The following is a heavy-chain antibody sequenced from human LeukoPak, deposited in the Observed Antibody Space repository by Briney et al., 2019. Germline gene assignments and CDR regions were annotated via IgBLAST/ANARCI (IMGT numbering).Heavy chain of an antibody. V-gene: IGHV3-7*01. CDR2: IKQDGSEE. Sequence: GGSLRLSCAASGFTFSSYWMSWVRQAPGKGPEWVANIKQDGSEEYYVDSVKGRFTISRDNAKNSLYLQMNSLRAEDTAVYYCAKDRTLGRAGVDYWGQGTLVTVSS. CDR1: GFTFSSYW. D-gene: IGHD1-1*01. J-gene: IGHJ4*02. CDR3: AKDRTLGRAGVDY.